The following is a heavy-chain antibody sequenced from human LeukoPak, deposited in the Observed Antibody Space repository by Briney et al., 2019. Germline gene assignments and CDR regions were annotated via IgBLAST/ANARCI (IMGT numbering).Heavy chain of an antibody. V-gene: IGHV3-23*01. CDR1: GFTFSSSA. J-gene: IGHJ4*02. CDR2: ISASGGST. D-gene: IGHD3-9*01. CDR3: ARLKIDGTHFDY. Sequence: GGSLRLSCAASGFTFSSSAMSWVRQVPGKGLEWVSGISASGGSTYYANSVKGRFTISGDSSKNTLYLQMNSLRAEDTAVYYCARLKIDGTHFDYWGQGTLVTVSS.